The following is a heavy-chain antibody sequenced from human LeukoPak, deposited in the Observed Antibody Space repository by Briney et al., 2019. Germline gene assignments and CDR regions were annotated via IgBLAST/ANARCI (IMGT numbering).Heavy chain of an antibody. CDR3: GRHDYYDSSGYSRGWIDY. CDR1: GYSFTSYW. V-gene: IGHV5-51*01. J-gene: IGHJ4*02. Sequence: GESLKISCKGSGYSFTSYWIGWVRQMPGKGLEWMGIIYPGDSDTRYSPSFQGQVTISADKSISTAYLQWSSLKASDTAMYYCGRHDYYDSSGYSRGWIDYGGRETRVPVSS. D-gene: IGHD3-22*01. CDR2: IYPGDSDT.